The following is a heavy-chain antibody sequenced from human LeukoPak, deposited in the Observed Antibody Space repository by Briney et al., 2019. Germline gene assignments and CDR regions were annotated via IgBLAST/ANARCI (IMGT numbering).Heavy chain of an antibody. D-gene: IGHD5-12*01. V-gene: IGHV3-30*02. CDR2: IRYDGSHK. J-gene: IGHJ3*02. CDR3: AKHAMATITGDAFDI. Sequence: GGSLRLSCAASGFTFSSYGIHWVRQAPGKGLEWVAFIRYDGSHKYYADSVKGRFTISRDNSKNMLYLQMNSLRAEDTAVYYCAKHAMATITGDAFDIWGQGTMVTVSS. CDR1: GFTFSSYG.